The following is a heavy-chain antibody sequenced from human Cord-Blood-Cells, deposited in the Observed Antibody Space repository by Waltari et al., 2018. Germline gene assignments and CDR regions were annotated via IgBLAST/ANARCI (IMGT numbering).Heavy chain of an antibody. V-gene: IGHV3-23*01. Sequence: EVQLLESGGGLVQLGASLRLSCAASGFTSGSIAMGSVRQPPGKGLEWVSAISGSGGSTYYADSVKGRFTISRDNSKNTLYLQMNSLRAEDTAVYYCAKEGVIPAADYWGQGTLVTVSS. D-gene: IGHD2-2*01. CDR1: GFTSGSIA. CDR3: AKEGVIPAADY. CDR2: ISGSGGST. J-gene: IGHJ4*02.